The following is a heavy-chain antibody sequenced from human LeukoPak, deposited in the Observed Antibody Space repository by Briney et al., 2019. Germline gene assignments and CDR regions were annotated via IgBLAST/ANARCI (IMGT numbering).Heavy chain of an antibody. CDR1: GGSISGYY. CDR2: IYYSGST. J-gene: IGHJ4*02. D-gene: IGHD3-10*01. V-gene: IGHV4-59*08. Sequence: SETLSVTCTVSGGSISGYYWSWIRQPPGKGVEWIGYIYYSGSTNYNPSLKSRVTISVDTSKNQFSLKLSSVTAADTAVYYCARHRWGELWGQGTLVTVSS. CDR3: ARHRWGEL.